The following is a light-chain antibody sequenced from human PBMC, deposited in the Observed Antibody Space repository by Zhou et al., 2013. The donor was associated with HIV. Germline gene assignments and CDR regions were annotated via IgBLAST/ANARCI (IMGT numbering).Light chain of an antibody. CDR1: QDISNS. V-gene: IGKV1-NL1*01. J-gene: IGKJ2*01. CDR2: SAS. CDR3: QQSYSTPYT. Sequence: DIQMTQSPSSLSASVGDRVTLTCRASQDISNSLAWFQQKPGKAPTLLLFSASRLHTGVPSRFAGSGSGTDFTLSISSLQPEDFATYYCQQSYSTPYTFGQGTKLEI.